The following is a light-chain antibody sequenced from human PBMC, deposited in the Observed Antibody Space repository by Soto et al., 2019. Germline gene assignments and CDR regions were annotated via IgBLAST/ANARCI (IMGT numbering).Light chain of an antibody. Sequence: DIQMTQSPPSLSASVGDRVTITCRASQSISSYLNWYQQKPGKAPKLLIYAASSLQSGVPSRFSGSGSGTDFTLTVSSLQPEDFATYYCQQSYYTPWTFGQGTKVEIK. CDR2: AAS. CDR1: QSISSY. V-gene: IGKV1-39*01. J-gene: IGKJ1*01. CDR3: QQSYYTPWT.